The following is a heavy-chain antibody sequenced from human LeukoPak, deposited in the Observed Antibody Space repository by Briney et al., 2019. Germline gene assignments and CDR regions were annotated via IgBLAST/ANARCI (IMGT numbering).Heavy chain of an antibody. CDR2: IYYSGST. V-gene: IGHV4-39*01. Sequence: SETLSLTCPASGGSISSSSHYWGWIRQPPGKGLERIGSIYYSGSTYYNPSLKSRVSISVHTSKNQFSLKLRSVTAADTAVYYCARPVPSRLGWFDPWGQGTLVTVSS. CDR1: GGSISSSSHY. J-gene: IGHJ5*02. D-gene: IGHD1-1*01. CDR3: ARPVPSRLGWFDP.